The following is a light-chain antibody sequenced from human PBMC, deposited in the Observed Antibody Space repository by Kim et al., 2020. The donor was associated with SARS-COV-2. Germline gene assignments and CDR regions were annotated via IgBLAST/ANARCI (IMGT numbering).Light chain of an antibody. CDR1: ASNIGRYS. V-gene: IGLV1-47*01. CDR3: AAWDENLNGYV. Sequence: QSVLTQPPSMSGTPGQCVPISCSGSASNIGRYSVSWYQHVPGTAPKLLIYRNVQRPSGVLDRFSGSKSGTSASLAISGLRSEDEAEYFCAAWDENLNGYVFGSGTKVTVL. CDR2: RNV. J-gene: IGLJ1*01.